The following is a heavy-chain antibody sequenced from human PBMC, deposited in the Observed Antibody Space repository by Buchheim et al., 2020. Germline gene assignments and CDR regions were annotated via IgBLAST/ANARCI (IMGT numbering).Heavy chain of an antibody. CDR1: GLTFSTYA. Sequence: EVQLLESGGGLVQPGGSLRLSCAASGLTFSTYAMSWVRQAPGKGLEWVSAISGSGGSTYYADSVKGRFTISRDNSKNTLYLQMNSLRAEDTAVYYCAKSAYCGGDCYSIYYYGMDVWGQGTT. CDR3: AKSAYCGGDCYSIYYYGMDV. D-gene: IGHD2-21*01. J-gene: IGHJ6*02. V-gene: IGHV3-23*01. CDR2: ISGSGGST.